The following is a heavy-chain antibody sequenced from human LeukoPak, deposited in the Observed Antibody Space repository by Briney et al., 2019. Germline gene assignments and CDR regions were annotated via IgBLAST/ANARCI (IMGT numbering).Heavy chain of an antibody. J-gene: IGHJ4*02. CDR2: INHSGST. CDR1: GGSFSGYC. CDR3: ARFGSGWHYFDY. V-gene: IGHV4-34*01. D-gene: IGHD6-19*01. Sequence: SETLSHTCAVNGGSFSGYCWSWIRQPPGKGLEWIGEINHSGSTNYNPSLKSRVTISVDTSKNQFSLKLSSVTAADTAVYYCARFGSGWHYFDYWGQGTLVTVSS.